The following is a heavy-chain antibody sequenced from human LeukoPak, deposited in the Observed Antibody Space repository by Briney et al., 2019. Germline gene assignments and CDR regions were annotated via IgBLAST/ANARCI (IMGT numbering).Heavy chain of an antibody. V-gene: IGHV4-39*01. CDR2: IYFSGST. Sequence: SETLSLTCTVSNGSISSSVYYWGWNRQPPGKGLEWIANIYFSGSTYSNPSLKSRVTISVDTSKNQFSLKLNSVTAADTAVYYCARFRQVGATTIDYWGQGTLVTVAS. CDR1: NGSISSSVYY. D-gene: IGHD1-26*01. CDR3: ARFRQVGATTIDY. J-gene: IGHJ4*02.